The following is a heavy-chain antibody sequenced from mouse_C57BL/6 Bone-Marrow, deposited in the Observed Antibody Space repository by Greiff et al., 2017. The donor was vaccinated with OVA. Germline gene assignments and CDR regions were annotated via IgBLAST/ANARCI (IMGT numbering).Heavy chain of an antibody. CDR1: GYAFSSSW. D-gene: IGHD1-2*01. CDR3: ARWGITPRDY. V-gene: IGHV1-82*01. J-gene: IGHJ2*01. Sequence: QVQLKESGPELVKPGASVKISCKASGYAFSSSWMNWVKQRPGKGLEWIGRIYPGDGDTNYNGKFKGKATLTADKSSSTAYMQLSSLTSEDSAVYFCARWGITPRDYWGQGTTLTVSS. CDR2: IYPGDGDT.